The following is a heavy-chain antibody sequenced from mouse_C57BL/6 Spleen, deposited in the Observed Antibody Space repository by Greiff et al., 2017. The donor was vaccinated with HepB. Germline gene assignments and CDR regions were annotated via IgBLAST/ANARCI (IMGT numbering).Heavy chain of an antibody. Sequence: EVKLMESGGGLVKPGGSLKLSCAASGFTFSSYAMSWVRQTPEKRLEWVATISDGGSYTYYPDNVKGRFTISRDNAKNNLYLQMSHLKSEDTAMYYCARGGDYGEFDYWGQGTTLTVSS. V-gene: IGHV5-4*03. CDR2: ISDGGSYT. CDR3: ARGGDYGEFDY. CDR1: GFTFSSYA. J-gene: IGHJ2*01. D-gene: IGHD1-1*01.